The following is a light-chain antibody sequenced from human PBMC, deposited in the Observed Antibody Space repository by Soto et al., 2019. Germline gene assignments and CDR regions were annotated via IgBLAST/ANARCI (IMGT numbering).Light chain of an antibody. J-gene: IGKJ1*01. CDR1: QSVSSN. V-gene: IGKV3-15*01. CDR2: GAS. Sequence: EIVMTQSPATLSVSPGERATLSCRASQSVSSNLAWYQQKPGQAPRLLIYGASTRATGIPARFSGRGSGTEFTLTISSLQSEDFAVYYCQHYNNWPRTFGQGTEVEIK. CDR3: QHYNNWPRT.